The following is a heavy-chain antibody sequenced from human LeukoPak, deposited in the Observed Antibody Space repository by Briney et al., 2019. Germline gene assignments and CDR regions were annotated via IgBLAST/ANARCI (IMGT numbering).Heavy chain of an antibody. V-gene: IGHV3-66*01. J-gene: IGHJ6*02. D-gene: IGHD1-26*01. Sequence: GGSLRLSCAASGLTVNSNFMSWVRQAPGKGLECVSVIYSGGRTFYADSVRGRFTIYRDNSKNTLNLQMNSLRAEDTAVYYCARDASPISEGDGLDVWGQGTTVTVSS. CDR3: ARDASPISEGDGLDV. CDR2: IYSGGRT. CDR1: GLTVNSNF.